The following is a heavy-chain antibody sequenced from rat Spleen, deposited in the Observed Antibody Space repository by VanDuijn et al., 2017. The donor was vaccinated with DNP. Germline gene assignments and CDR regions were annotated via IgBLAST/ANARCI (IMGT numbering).Heavy chain of an antibody. J-gene: IGHJ2*01. CDR2: ISPSGANI. CDR1: GFTFSDYY. CDR3: ARQGPGITTRYFDY. Sequence: EVQLVESGGGLVQPGRSLKLSCAASGFTFSDYYMAWVRQAPTRGLEWVASISPSGANIFYRDSVKGRFTISRDIPKSTLYLQMNSLRSEDMATYYCARQGPGITTRYFDYWGQGVMVTVSS. D-gene: IGHD1-4*01. V-gene: IGHV5-25*01.